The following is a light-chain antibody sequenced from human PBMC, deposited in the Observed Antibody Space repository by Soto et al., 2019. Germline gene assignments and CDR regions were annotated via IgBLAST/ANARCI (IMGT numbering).Light chain of an antibody. J-gene: IGKJ1*01. CDR3: YQYNSYLWT. CDR1: HSISTL. Sequence: IQLSPSPSTLPASVGDRVTITCRASHSISTLLAWYHQKPGKGPNLLIYRSSSLASGVPSRFSGGGSRTEFTLTSSIQQHDFATSYCYQYNSYLWTFGQGTKVDIK. V-gene: IGKV1-5*03. CDR2: RSS.